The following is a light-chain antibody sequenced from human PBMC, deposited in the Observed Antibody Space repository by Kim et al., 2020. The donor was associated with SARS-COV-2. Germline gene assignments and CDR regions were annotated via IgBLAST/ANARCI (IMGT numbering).Light chain of an antibody. CDR1: RLRFYF. CDR3: DSRDNSGNQ. Sequence: SVALGQPARFTCQGDRLRFYFASWYQQKPGQAPMLVMYGKNHRPSGIPDRFSGSSSGSTASLTITGAQAEDEADYYCDSRDNSGNQFGGGTQLTVL. J-gene: IGLJ3*02. CDR2: GKN. V-gene: IGLV3-19*01.